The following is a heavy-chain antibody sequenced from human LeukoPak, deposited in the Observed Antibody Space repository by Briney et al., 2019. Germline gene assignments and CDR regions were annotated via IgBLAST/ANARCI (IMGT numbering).Heavy chain of an antibody. CDR3: ARDYTVTTTNSFDY. Sequence: TGGSLRLSCAASGFTFSSYAMSWVRQAPGKGLEWVAVIWYDGSNKYYADSVKGRFTISRDNSKNTLYLQVNSLRAEDTAVYYCARDYTVTTTNSFDYWGQGTLVTVSS. CDR1: GFTFSSYA. V-gene: IGHV3-33*08. CDR2: IWYDGSNK. J-gene: IGHJ4*02. D-gene: IGHD4-17*01.